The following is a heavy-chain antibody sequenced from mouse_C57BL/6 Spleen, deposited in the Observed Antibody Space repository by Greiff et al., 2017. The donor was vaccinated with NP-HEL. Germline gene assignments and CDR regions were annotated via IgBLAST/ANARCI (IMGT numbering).Heavy chain of an antibody. J-gene: IGHJ2*01. Sequence: QVQLQQPGAELVRPGSSVKLSCKASGYTFTSYRMDWVKQRPGQGLEWIGNIYPSDSETHYNQKFKDKATLTVDKSSSTAYMQLSSLTSEDSAVYYGARSWGYSYFDYWGQGTTLTVSS. V-gene: IGHV1-61*01. D-gene: IGHD2-3*01. CDR2: IYPSDSET. CDR3: ARSWGYSYFDY. CDR1: GYTFTSYR.